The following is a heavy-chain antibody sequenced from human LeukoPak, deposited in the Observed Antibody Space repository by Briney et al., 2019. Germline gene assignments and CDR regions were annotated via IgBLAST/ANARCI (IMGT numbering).Heavy chain of an antibody. CDR3: ARHSDVIGAI. D-gene: IGHD3-10*01. CDR2: IYPRDSDT. J-gene: IGHJ4*02. CDR1: GYTFTHQW. V-gene: IGHV5-51*01. Sequence: GEPLKISRKAPGYTFTHQWIGWVRQKSGSGLEWMGIIYPRDSDTRYSPSFQGHVTISADTSINTAYLEWSRLEASDTAIYYCARHSDVIGAIWGQGTLVTVSS.